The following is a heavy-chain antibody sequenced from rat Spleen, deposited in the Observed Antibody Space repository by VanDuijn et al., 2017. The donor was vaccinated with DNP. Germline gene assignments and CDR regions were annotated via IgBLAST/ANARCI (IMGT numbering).Heavy chain of an antibody. CDR2: ISSDGSHT. D-gene: IGHD1-1*01. Sequence: EVKLVESGGGLVQPGRSLKLSCAGSGFTFSDYYMAWVRQTPTKGLDWVASISSDGSHTYYRDSVKGRFTISRDNAKSSLFLQMDSLRSEDTATYYCTRDPFFGALDAWGQGTSVTVSS. J-gene: IGHJ4*01. V-gene: IGHV5-20*01. CDR1: GFTFSDYY. CDR3: TRDPFFGALDA.